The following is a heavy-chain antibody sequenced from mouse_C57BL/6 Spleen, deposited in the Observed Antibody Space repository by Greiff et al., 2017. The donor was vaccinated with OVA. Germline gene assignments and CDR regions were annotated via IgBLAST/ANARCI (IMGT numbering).Heavy chain of an antibody. CDR1: GYTFTDYY. CDR2: INPNNGGT. V-gene: IGHV1-26*01. CDR3: ARRGYGYDPSRYFDV. J-gene: IGHJ1*03. Sequence: EVQLQQSGPELVKPGASVKISCKASGYTFTDYYMNWVKQSHGKSLEWIGDINPNNGGTSYNQKFKGKATLTVDKSSSTAYMELRSLTSEDSAVYYCARRGYGYDPSRYFDVWGTGTTVTVSS. D-gene: IGHD2-2*01.